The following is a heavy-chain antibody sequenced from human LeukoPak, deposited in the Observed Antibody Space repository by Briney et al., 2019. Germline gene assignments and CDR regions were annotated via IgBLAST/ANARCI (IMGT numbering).Heavy chain of an antibody. Sequence: ASVKVSCKASGYTFTNYDINWVRQATGQGLEWMGWMNPNSGKAGDAHKFQGRVTITRTPYITTAYMELSSLRSEDTAVYYCARSNFDWFDPWGQGTLVTVSS. D-gene: IGHD4-11*01. V-gene: IGHV1-8*03. CDR2: MNPNSGKA. CDR1: GYTFTNYD. J-gene: IGHJ5*02. CDR3: ARSNFDWFDP.